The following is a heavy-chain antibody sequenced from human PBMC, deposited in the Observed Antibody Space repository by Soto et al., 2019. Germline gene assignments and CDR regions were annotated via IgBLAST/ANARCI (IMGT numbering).Heavy chain of an antibody. Sequence: PSETLSLTCTVSGGSISSGGYYWSWIRQHPGKGLEWIGYIYYSGSTYYNPSLKSRVAISLDTSKNQFSLKLSSVTAADTAVYYCASRYGSGSRFDYWGQGTLVTVSS. CDR3: ASRYGSGSRFDY. CDR1: GGSISSGGYY. J-gene: IGHJ4*02. D-gene: IGHD3-10*01. V-gene: IGHV4-31*03. CDR2: IYYSGST.